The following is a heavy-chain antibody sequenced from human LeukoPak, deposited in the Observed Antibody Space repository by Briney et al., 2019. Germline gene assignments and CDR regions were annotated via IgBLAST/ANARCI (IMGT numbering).Heavy chain of an antibody. Sequence: GGSLRLSCAASGFTFFSYEMNWVRQAPGKGLEWVSYISSSGSTIYYADSVKGRFTISRDNAKNSLYLQMNSLRAEDTAVYYCARADSSGYYYLLDYWGQGTLVTVSS. CDR2: ISSSGSTI. D-gene: IGHD3-22*01. J-gene: IGHJ4*02. CDR1: GFTFFSYE. V-gene: IGHV3-48*03. CDR3: ARADSSGYYYLLDY.